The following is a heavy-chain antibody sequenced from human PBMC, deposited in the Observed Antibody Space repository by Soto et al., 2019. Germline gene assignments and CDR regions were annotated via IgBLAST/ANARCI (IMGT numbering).Heavy chain of an antibody. V-gene: IGHV1-69*01. CDR1: GGTFSSYA. J-gene: IGHJ4*02. Sequence: QVQLVQSGAEVKKPGSSVKVSCKASGGTFSSYAISWVRQAPGQGLEWMGGIIPILGTANYAQKFQGRVTINEDESTSTAYKELSSLRAEYTDVYYCARDPGQVSGNSGQPYYFDYWGQGTLVTVSS. CDR2: IIPILGTA. CDR3: ARDPGQVSGNSGQPYYFDY. D-gene: IGHD3-3*01.